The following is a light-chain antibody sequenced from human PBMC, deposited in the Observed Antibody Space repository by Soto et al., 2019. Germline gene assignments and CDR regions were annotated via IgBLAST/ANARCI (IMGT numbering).Light chain of an antibody. CDR1: QSVSSN. V-gene: IGKV3-20*01. CDR2: GAS. J-gene: IGKJ5*01. CDR3: QQYGSSPIT. Sequence: EMVMTQSPATLSVSPGERATLSCRASQSVSSNLAWYQQKPGQAPRLLIYGASTRATGIPARFSGSGSATDFTLTISRLEPEDFALYYCQQYGSSPITFGQGTRLEIK.